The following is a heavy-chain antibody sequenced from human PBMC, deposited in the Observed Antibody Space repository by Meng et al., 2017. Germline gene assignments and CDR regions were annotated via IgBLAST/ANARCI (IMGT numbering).Heavy chain of an antibody. CDR2: ISSSSSYI. J-gene: IGHJ4*02. V-gene: IGHV3-21*01. D-gene: IGHD6-19*01. Sequence: VQRVASGGGLVKSGGSLRLSCAASGFTFRSYSMNWVRQAPGKGLEWVSSISSSSSYIYYADSVKGRFTISRDNAKNSLYLQMNSLRAEDTAVYYCARESHSSGWTYWGQGTLVTVSS. CDR3: ARESHSSGWTY. CDR1: GFTFRSYS.